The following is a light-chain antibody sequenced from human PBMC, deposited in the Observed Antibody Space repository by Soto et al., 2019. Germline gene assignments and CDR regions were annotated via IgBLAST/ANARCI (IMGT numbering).Light chain of an antibody. CDR3: QQYGSSRT. V-gene: IGKV3-20*01. J-gene: IGKJ1*01. Sequence: EIVLTQSPGTLSLSPGERATLSCRASQSVSSSYLAWYQQKPGQAPRLLIYGASSRCTGIPDRFSGSGSGTDFTLTISRLEHEDVAVYYFQQYGSSRTFGQGTKVEIK. CDR1: QSVSSSY. CDR2: GAS.